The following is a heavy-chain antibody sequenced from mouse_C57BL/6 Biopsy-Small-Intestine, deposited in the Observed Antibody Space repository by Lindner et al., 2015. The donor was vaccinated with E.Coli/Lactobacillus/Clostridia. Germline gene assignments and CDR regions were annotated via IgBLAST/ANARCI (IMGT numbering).Heavy chain of an antibody. CDR1: GYAFSSYW. Sequence: VQLQESGAELVKPGASVKISCKASGYAFSSYWMNWVKQRPGKGLEWIGQIYPGDGDTNYNGKFKGKATLTADKSSSTAYMQLSSLTSEDSVVYFCAREGSSSGDAMDYWGQGTSVTVSS. J-gene: IGHJ4*01. V-gene: IGHV1-80*01. CDR3: AREGSSSGDAMDY. D-gene: IGHD1-1*01. CDR2: IYPGDGDT.